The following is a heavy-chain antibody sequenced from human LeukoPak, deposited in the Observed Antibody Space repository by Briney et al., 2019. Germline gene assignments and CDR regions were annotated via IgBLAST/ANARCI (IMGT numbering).Heavy chain of an antibody. V-gene: IGHV4-30-2*01. CDR3: ARASYDSSGYYLFDY. Sequence: SQTLSLTCAVSGGSISSGSYSWSWVRQPPGKGLEWIGYIYHTVSTYYNPSLKSRVTISVDRSKNQFSLKLTSVTAADTAVYYCARASYDSSGYYLFDYWGQGTLVTVSS. D-gene: IGHD3-22*01. CDR2: IYHTVST. CDR1: GGSISSGSYS. J-gene: IGHJ4*02.